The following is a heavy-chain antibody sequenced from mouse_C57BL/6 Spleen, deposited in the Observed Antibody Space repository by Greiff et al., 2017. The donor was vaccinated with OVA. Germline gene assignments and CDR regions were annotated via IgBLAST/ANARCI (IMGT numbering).Heavy chain of an antibody. CDR2: IHPSDSDT. D-gene: IGHD2-4*01. J-gene: IGHJ4*01. V-gene: IGHV1-74*01. CDR3: ALYDYDYAMDY. CDR1: GYTFTSYW. Sequence: VQLQQPGAELVKPGASVKVSCKASGYTFTSYWMHWVKQRPGQGLEWIGRIHPSDSDTNYNQKFKGKATLTVDKSSSTAYMQLSSLTSEDSAVYYCALYDYDYAMDYWGQGTSVTVSS.